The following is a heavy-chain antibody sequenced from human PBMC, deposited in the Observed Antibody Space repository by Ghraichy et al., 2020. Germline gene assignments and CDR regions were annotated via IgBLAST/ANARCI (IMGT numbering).Heavy chain of an antibody. V-gene: IGHV3-23*01. J-gene: IGHJ4*02. D-gene: IGHD2-15*01. CDR1: GFTFSNYA. CDR3: AKSAGGYCTGGSCFKFDY. Sequence: GGSLRLSCAASGFTFSNYAMTWVRQAPGKGLEWVSGISGNGGTTYYADSEKGRFTISRDNSKNTLYLQMNSLRAEDTAVYYCAKSAGGYCTGGSCFKFDYWGQGTLVTVSS. CDR2: ISGNGGTT.